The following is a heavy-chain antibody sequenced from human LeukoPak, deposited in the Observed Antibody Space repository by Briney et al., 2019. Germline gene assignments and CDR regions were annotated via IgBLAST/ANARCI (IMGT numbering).Heavy chain of an antibody. CDR1: GYIFTGYY. D-gene: IGHD3-10*01. J-gene: IGHJ4*02. CDR3: ARDRYYYGSGSYYELDY. Sequence: ASVKVSCKASGYIFTGYYMHWVRQAPGQGLEWMGWINPNSGGTNYAQKFQGRVTMTRDTSISTAYMELSRLRSDDTAVYYCARDRYYYGSGSYYELDYWGQGTLVTVSS. V-gene: IGHV1-2*02. CDR2: INPNSGGT.